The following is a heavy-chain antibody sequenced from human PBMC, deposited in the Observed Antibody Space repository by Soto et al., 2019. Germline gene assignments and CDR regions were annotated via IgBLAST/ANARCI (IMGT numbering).Heavy chain of an antibody. CDR1: GYSFTSYW. Sequence: GESLKISCKGSGYSFTSYWIGWVRQMPGKGLEWMGIIYPGDSDTRYSPSFQGQVTISADKSISTAYLQWSSLKASDTAMYYCARAVYYDSSGYPYNYYYGMDVWGQGTTVTVSS. J-gene: IGHJ6*02. D-gene: IGHD3-22*01. CDR3: ARAVYYDSSGYPYNYYYGMDV. V-gene: IGHV5-51*01. CDR2: IYPGDSDT.